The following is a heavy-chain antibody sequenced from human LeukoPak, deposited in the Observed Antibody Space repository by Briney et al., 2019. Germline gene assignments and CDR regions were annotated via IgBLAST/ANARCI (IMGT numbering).Heavy chain of an antibody. CDR3: ARGSDDYVWGSYRPPFDY. V-gene: IGHV3-53*01. D-gene: IGHD3-16*02. J-gene: IGHJ4*02. CDR1: GFTVSSNY. Sequence: GGSLRLSCAASGFTVSSNYMSWVRQAPGKGLEWVSVIYSGGSTYYADSVKGRFTISRDNSKNTLYLQMNSPRAEDTAVYYCARGSDDYVWGSYRPPFDYWGQGTLVTVSS. CDR2: IYSGGST.